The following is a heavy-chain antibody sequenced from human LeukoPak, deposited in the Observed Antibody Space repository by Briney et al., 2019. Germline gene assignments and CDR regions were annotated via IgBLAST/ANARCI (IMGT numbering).Heavy chain of an antibody. J-gene: IGHJ3*02. CDR1: GGSISSSSYY. Sequence: PSETLSLTCTVSGGSISSSSYYWGWIRQPPGKGLEWIGRIYYSGSTYYNPSLKSRVTISVDTSKNQFSLKLSSVTAADTAVYYCARRLLYSGSSRLAAFDIWGQGTMVTVSS. D-gene: IGHD1-26*01. V-gene: IGHV4-39*07. CDR2: IYYSGST. CDR3: ARRLLYSGSSRLAAFDI.